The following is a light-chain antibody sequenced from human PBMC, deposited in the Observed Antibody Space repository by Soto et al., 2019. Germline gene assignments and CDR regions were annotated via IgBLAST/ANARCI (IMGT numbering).Light chain of an antibody. CDR3: QKYGGSSRT. CDR2: DAS. V-gene: IGKV3-20*01. Sequence: ETVLTQSPGTLSLSPGDRATLSCRASQSVSSSYLAWYQQKPGQAPRLLIYDASSRATGIPDRFSGGGSGTDFTLTISRLEPEDFAVYYCQKYGGSSRTFGQGTKVDIK. CDR1: QSVSSSY. J-gene: IGKJ1*01.